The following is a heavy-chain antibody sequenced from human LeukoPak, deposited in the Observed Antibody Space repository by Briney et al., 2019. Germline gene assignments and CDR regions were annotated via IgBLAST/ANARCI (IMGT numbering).Heavy chain of an antibody. J-gene: IGHJ4*02. CDR1: GFTFSSYE. CDR2: ISSSGSTI. V-gene: IGHV3-48*03. Sequence: GGSLRLSCAASGFTFSSYEMNWVRQAPGKGLEWVSYISSSGSTIYYADSVKGRFTISRDNAKNSLYLQMNSLRAEDTAVYYCAGERHNWVGSKDDYWGQGTLVTVSS. D-gene: IGHD1-20*01. CDR3: AGERHNWVGSKDDY.